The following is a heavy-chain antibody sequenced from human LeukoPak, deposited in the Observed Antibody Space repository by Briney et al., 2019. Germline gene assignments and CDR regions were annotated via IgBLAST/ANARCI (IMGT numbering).Heavy chain of an antibody. CDR1: GYTFTSYG. CDR2: ISAYNGNT. D-gene: IGHD3-22*01. V-gene: IGHV1-18*01. Sequence: GASVKLSCKASGYTFTSYGISWVRQAPGQGLEWMGCISAYNGNTNYAETLKGRVTMTTDTSTSTPYMELRSLRAEDTAVYYCARRGEAWLLLDYWGQGTLVTVSS. CDR3: ARRGEAWLLLDY. J-gene: IGHJ4*02.